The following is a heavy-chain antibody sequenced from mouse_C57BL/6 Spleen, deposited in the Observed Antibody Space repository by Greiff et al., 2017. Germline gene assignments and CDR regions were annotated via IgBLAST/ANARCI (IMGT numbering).Heavy chain of an antibody. J-gene: IGHJ1*03. Sequence: VQLQQSGAELVRPGASVKLSCTASGFNIKDYYMHWVKQRPEQGLEWIGRIDPEDGDTEYAPKFQGKATMTADTSSNTAYLQLSSLTSEDAAVYYFTANGYYDWYFDVWGTGTTVTVSS. CDR3: TANGYYDWYFDV. CDR2: IDPEDGDT. V-gene: IGHV14-1*01. CDR1: GFNIKDYY. D-gene: IGHD2-3*01.